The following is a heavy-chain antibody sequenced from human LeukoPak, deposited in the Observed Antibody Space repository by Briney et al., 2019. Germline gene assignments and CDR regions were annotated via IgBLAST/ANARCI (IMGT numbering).Heavy chain of an antibody. D-gene: IGHD5-12*01. CDR3: ATNGGGDSGYGNFDY. V-gene: IGHV3-7*03. J-gene: IGHJ4*02. CDR2: IKKDGGEK. Sequence: GGSLRLSCAASGFTFSGFWMGWVRQAPGKGLECVANIKKDGGEKYYVDSVKGRFTISRDNAKNSLYLQMNSLRPEDTALYYCATNGGGDSGYGNFDYWGQGTLVTVSS. CDR1: GFTFSGFW.